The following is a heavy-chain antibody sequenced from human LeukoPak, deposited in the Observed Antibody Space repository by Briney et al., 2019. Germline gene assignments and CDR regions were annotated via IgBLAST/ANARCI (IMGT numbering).Heavy chain of an antibody. D-gene: IGHD3-22*01. CDR3: ARDPDYYDSSGYLY. J-gene: IGHJ4*02. V-gene: IGHV3-30-3*01. CDR1: GFTFSSYA. Sequence: QAGGSLRLSCAASGFTFSSYAMHWVRQAPGKGLEWVAVISYDGSNKYYADSVKGRFTISRDISKNTLYLQMNSLRAEDTAVYYCARDPDYYDSSGYLYWGQGTLVTVSS. CDR2: ISYDGSNK.